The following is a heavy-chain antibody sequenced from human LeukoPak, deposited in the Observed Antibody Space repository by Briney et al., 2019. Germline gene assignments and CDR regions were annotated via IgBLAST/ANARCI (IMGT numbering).Heavy chain of an antibody. CDR2: IIPIFGTA. V-gene: IGHV1-69*05. Sequence: GASVKVSCKASGGTFSSYAISWVRQAPGQGLEWMGGIIPIFGTANYAQKLQGRVTITTDESTSTAYMELSSLRSEDTAVYYCARVVADSSGYYYVGYWGQGTLVTVSS. CDR3: ARVVADSSGYYYVGY. J-gene: IGHJ4*02. D-gene: IGHD3-22*01. CDR1: GGTFSSYA.